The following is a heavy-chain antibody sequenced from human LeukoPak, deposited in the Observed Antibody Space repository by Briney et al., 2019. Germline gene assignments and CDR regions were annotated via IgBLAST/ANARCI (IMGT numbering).Heavy chain of an antibody. CDR2: IYTSGST. V-gene: IGHV4-4*07. D-gene: IGHD2-2*01. J-gene: IGHJ5*02. CDR1: GGSITNYY. Sequence: SETLSLTCTVSGGSITNYYWSWIRQPAGKGLEWIGRIYTSGSTNYNPSLKSRVTMSVDTSKNQFSLKLSSVTAADTAVYYCARDVGVYQLLYNWFDPWGQGTLVTVSS. CDR3: ARDVGVYQLLYNWFDP.